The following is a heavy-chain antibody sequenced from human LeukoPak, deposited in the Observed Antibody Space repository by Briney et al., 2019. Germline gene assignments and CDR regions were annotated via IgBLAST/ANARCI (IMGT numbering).Heavy chain of an antibody. CDR1: GFTVSSNY. D-gene: IGHD5-24*01. CDR3: ARMSGDGHNFMSY. V-gene: IGHV3-53*01. Sequence: GGSLRLSCAASGFTVSSNYMSWVRQAPGKGLEWVSVVYSGGSTYYADSVKGRFTISGDISKNMLYLQINSLRAEDTAVYYCARMSGDGHNFMSYWGQGTLVTVSS. J-gene: IGHJ4*02. CDR2: VYSGGST.